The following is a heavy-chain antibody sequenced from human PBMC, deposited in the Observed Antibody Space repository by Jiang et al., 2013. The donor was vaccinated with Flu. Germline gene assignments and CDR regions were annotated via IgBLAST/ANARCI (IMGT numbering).Heavy chain of an antibody. CDR3: ARSYVGGRFPAPPYDFWSGYFWFDP. J-gene: IGHJ5*02. D-gene: IGHD3-3*01. CDR2: IIPIFGTA. Sequence: SGAEVKKPGSSVKVSCKASGGTFSSYAISWVRQAPGQGLEWMGGIIPIFGTANYAQKFQGRVTITADESTSTAYMELSSLRSEDTAVYYCARSYVGGRFPAPPYDFWSGYFWFDPWGQGTLVTVSS. CDR1: GGTFSSYA. V-gene: IGHV1-69*01.